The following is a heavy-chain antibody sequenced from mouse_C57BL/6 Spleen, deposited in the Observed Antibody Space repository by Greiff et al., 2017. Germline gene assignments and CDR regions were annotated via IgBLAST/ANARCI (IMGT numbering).Heavy chain of an antibody. Sequence: VQLQQSGAELVRPGTSVKVSCKASGYAFTNYLIEWVKQRPGQGLEWIGVINPGSGGTNYNEKFKGKATLTADKSSSTAYMQLSSLTSEDSAVYFCARSGYSNYAAYWGQGTLVTVSA. CDR3: ARSGYSNYAAY. CDR1: GYAFTNYL. V-gene: IGHV1-54*01. CDR2: INPGSGGT. J-gene: IGHJ3*01. D-gene: IGHD2-5*01.